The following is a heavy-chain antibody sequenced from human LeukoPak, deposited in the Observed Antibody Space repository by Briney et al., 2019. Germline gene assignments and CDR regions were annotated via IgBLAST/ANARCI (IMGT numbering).Heavy chain of an antibody. V-gene: IGHV4-31*03. CDR2: IYYSGST. D-gene: IGHD2-15*01. CDR3: ARESGPPGVVAATGIDP. CDR1: GGSISSGGYY. J-gene: IGHJ5*02. Sequence: SQTLSLTCTVSGGSISSGGYYWSWIRQHPGKGLEWIGYIYYSGSTYYNPSLKSRVTISVDTSKNQFSLKLSSVTAADTAVYYCARESGPPGVVAATGIDPWGQGTLVTVSS.